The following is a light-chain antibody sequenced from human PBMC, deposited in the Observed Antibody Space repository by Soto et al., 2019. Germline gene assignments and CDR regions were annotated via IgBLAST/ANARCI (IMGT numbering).Light chain of an antibody. CDR1: QDISDY. V-gene: IGKV1-33*01. CDR2: DAS. Sequence: GDRVTITCQASQDISDYLNWYQQKPGQAPNLLIYDASSLETGVPSRFSGGGSGTHFTFTISSLQPEDIGTYFCQQFENLSLTFGGGTKVEI. CDR3: QQFENLSLT. J-gene: IGKJ4*01.